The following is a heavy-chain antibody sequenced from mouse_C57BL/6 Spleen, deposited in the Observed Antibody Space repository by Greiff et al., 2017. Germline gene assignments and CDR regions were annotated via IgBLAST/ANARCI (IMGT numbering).Heavy chain of an antibody. Sequence: QVQLQQSGAELARPGASVKMSCKASGYTFTSYTMHWVNQRPGQGLEWIGYINPSSGYTKYNQKFKDKATLTADKSSSTAYMQLSSLTSEDSAVYYCARSKDGGYDVDWFAYWGQGTLVTVSA. CDR1: GYTFTSYT. CDR3: ARSKDGGYDVDWFAY. D-gene: IGHD2-2*01. V-gene: IGHV1-4*01. CDR2: INPSSGYT. J-gene: IGHJ3*01.